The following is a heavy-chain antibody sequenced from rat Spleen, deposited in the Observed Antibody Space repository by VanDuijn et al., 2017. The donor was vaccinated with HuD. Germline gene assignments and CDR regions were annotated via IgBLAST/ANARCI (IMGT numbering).Heavy chain of an antibody. Sequence: EVQLVESGGGLVQPGRSLKLSCAASGFTFSDYNMAWVRQAPKKGLEWVATIIYDGSRTYYRDSVKGRFTISRDNAKSTLYLQMDSLRSEDTATYYCATHTTGIPTSFDYWGQGVMVIVSS. CDR2: IIYDGSRT. CDR1: GFTFSDYN. D-gene: IGHD1-9*01. J-gene: IGHJ2*01. V-gene: IGHV5S10*01. CDR3: ATHTTGIPTSFDY.